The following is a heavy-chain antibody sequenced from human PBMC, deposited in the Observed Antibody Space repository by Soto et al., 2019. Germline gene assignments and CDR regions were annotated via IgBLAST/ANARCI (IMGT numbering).Heavy chain of an antibody. D-gene: IGHD3-16*02. J-gene: IGHJ5*02. V-gene: IGHV1-2*02. CDR1: GYTFTGYC. Sequence: ASVKVSCKASGYTFTGYCMHWVRQAPGQGLEWMGWINPNSGGTNYAQKFQGRVTMTRDTSNSTAYMELSRLRSDDTAVYYCARDIGILAFAYNWFDPWGQGTLVTVSS. CDR2: INPNSGGT. CDR3: ARDIGILAFAYNWFDP.